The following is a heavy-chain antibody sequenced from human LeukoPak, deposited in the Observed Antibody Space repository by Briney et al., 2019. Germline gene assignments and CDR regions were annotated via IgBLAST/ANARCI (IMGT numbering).Heavy chain of an antibody. CDR2: ISQSGDT. V-gene: IGHV4-38-2*02. Sequence: SETLSLTCTVSGYSISSGYDWGWMRQAPGKGLEWLASISQSGDTYNNPSLKSRVSLSVDTSKNQLSLKLTSVTAADTAVYYCARGAYSGSYLYFDYWGQGTLVTVSS. CDR3: ARGAYSGSYLYFDY. D-gene: IGHD1-26*01. CDR1: GYSISSGYD. J-gene: IGHJ4*02.